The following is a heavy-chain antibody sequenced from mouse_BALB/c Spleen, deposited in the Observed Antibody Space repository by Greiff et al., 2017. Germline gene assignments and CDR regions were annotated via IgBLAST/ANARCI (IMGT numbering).Heavy chain of an antibody. CDR3: ARANYGSSLDY. Sequence: QVQLKQSGPELVKPGASVKMSCKASGYTFTSYYIHWVKQRPGQGLEWIGWIYPGDGSTKYNEKFKGKTTLTADKSSSTAYMLLSSLTSEDSAIYFCARANYGSSLDYWGQGTTLTVSS. CDR1: GYTFTSYY. V-gene: IGHV1S56*01. J-gene: IGHJ2*01. CDR2: IYPGDGST. D-gene: IGHD1-1*01.